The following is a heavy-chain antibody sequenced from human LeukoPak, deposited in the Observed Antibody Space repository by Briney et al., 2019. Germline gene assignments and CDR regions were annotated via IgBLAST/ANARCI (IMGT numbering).Heavy chain of an antibody. V-gene: IGHV7-4-1*02. CDR1: GYTFTSYA. CDR3: ARGNWNYVDWFDP. D-gene: IGHD1-7*01. Sequence: ASVEVSCKASGYTFTSYAINWVRQAPGQGLEWMGWINTNTGNPTYAQGFTGRFVFSLDTSVSTAYLQISSLKAEDTAVYYCARGNWNYVDWFDPWGQGTLVTVSS. CDR2: INTNTGNP. J-gene: IGHJ5*02.